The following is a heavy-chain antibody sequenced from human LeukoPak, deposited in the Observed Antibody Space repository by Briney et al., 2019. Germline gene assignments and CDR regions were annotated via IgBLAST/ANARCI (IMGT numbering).Heavy chain of an antibody. D-gene: IGHD3-10*01. CDR2: INHSGST. CDR3: ARGHFSYGSGSYYANIPYYFDY. V-gene: IGHV4-39*07. J-gene: IGHJ4*02. CDR1: GGSISSSSYY. Sequence: SETLSLTCTVSGGSISSSSYYWSWIRQPPGKGLGWIGEINHSGSTNYNPSLKSRVTISVDTSKNQFSLKLSSVTAADTAVYYCARGHFSYGSGSYYANIPYYFDYWGQGTLATVSS.